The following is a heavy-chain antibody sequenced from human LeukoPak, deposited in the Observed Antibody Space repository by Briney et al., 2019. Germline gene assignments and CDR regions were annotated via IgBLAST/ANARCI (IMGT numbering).Heavy chain of an antibody. D-gene: IGHD3-22*01. CDR3: ARDQGTMTGAFDY. CDR1: GFTFSSYA. V-gene: IGHV3-64*01. J-gene: IGHJ4*02. Sequence: GGSLRLSCAASGFTFSSYAMHWVRQAPGKGLEYVSAISSSGGSTYYANSVKGRFTISRDNSKNTLSFQMGSLRAEDMAVYYCARDQGTMTGAFDYWGQGTLVTVSS. CDR2: ISSSGGST.